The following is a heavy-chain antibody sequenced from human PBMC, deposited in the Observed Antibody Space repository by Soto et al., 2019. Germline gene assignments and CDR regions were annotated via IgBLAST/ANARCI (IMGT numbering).Heavy chain of an antibody. Sequence: PSETLSLTCTVSGGSISRSYWSWIRLPPGKGLEWIGSVYHSGSTNYRPSLKSRVTISINTSKNQFSLSLSSVTAADTAIYYCARDRNGYNFFDYWGQGTLVTVSS. D-gene: IGHD5-12*01. CDR2: VYHSGST. CDR3: ARDRNGYNFFDY. J-gene: IGHJ4*02. V-gene: IGHV4-59*01. CDR1: GGSISRSY.